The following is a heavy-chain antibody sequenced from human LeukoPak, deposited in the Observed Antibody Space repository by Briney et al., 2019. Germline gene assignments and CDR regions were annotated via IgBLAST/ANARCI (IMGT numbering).Heavy chain of an antibody. CDR1: GGSIYSSSYY. V-gene: IGHV4-39*01. J-gene: IGHJ4*02. D-gene: IGHD2-8*02. CDR3: ARRSSYCTIDY. CDR2: IYYSGST. Sequence: PSETLSLTCTVSGGSIYSSSYYWGWIRQPPGKGLGWIGRIYYSGSTYYNPSLKSRVTISVDTSKNQFSLKLSSVTAADTAVYYCARRSSYCTIDYWGQGTLVTVSS.